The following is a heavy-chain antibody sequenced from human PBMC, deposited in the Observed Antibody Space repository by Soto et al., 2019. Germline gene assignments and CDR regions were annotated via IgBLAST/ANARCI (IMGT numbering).Heavy chain of an antibody. Sequence: GGSLRLSCAASGFTFSSYSMNWVRQAPGKGLEWVSYISSSSSTIYYADSVKGRFTISRDNAKNSLYLQMNSLRAEDTAVYYCARVYCSSTSCIYYYGMDVWGQGTTVTVSS. V-gene: IGHV3-48*01. D-gene: IGHD2-2*01. CDR2: ISSSSSTI. CDR1: GFTFSSYS. J-gene: IGHJ6*02. CDR3: ARVYCSSTSCIYYYGMDV.